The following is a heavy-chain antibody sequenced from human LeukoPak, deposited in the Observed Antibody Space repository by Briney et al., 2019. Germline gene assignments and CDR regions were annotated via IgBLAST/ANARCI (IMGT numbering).Heavy chain of an antibody. Sequence: GGSLRLSCAASGFTFSGSAMHWVRQASGKGLEWVGRIRSKANNYATAYAASVKGRFTISRDVSKNTAYLQMNSLKTEDTAVYYCTRTYDCWSGYSGPYYYMDVWGKGTTVTVSS. CDR3: TRTYDCWSGYSGPYYYMDV. CDR1: GFTFSGSA. V-gene: IGHV3-73*01. J-gene: IGHJ6*03. CDR2: IRSKANNYAT. D-gene: IGHD3-3*01.